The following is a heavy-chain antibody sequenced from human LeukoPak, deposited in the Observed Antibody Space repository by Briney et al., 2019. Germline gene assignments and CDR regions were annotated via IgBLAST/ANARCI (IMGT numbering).Heavy chain of an antibody. CDR3: ARWGITMVRGVESNWFDP. CDR2: IYPGDSDT. CDR1: GYSFTSYW. V-gene: IGHV5-51*01. J-gene: IGHJ5*02. D-gene: IGHD3-10*01. Sequence: GESLKISCKGSGYSFTSYWIGWVRQMPGKGLEWMGIIYPGDSDTRYSPSFQGQVTISADKSISTAYLQWSSLKASDTAMYYCARWGITMVRGVESNWFDPWGQGTLVTVSS.